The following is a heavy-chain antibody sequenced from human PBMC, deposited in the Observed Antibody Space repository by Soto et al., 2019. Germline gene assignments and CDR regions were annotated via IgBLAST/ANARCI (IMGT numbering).Heavy chain of an antibody. Sequence: QPGGSLRLSCAASGFTFSNYWMTWVRQAPGKGLEWVANIKKDGSEQYYEDSVKGRFTVSRDNAKNSVDLQMNSLRPEDTAVYYCASGNYYNGMDVWGQGTTVTVSS. J-gene: IGHJ6*02. CDR1: GFTFSNYW. V-gene: IGHV3-7*01. CDR3: ASGNYYNGMDV. D-gene: IGHD3-10*01. CDR2: IKKDGSEQ.